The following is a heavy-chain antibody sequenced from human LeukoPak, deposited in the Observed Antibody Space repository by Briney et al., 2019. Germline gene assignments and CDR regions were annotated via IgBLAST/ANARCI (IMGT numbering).Heavy chain of an antibody. D-gene: IGHD5-18*01. CDR2: ISTSGST. V-gene: IGHV4-4*09. CDR3: ARLRGYTYGYFDYHYYMDV. Sequence: SETLSLTCTVSGGSISSSFWSWIRQPPGKGLVYIGYISTSGSTNYSPSLKSRVTISVDTSKNQFSLKLSSVTAADTAVYYCARLRGYTYGYFDYHYYMDVWGKGTTVTVSS. CDR1: GGSISSSF. J-gene: IGHJ6*03.